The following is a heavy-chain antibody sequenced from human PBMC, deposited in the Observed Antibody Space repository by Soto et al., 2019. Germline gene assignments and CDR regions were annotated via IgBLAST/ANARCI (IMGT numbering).Heavy chain of an antibody. J-gene: IGHJ4*02. V-gene: IGHV3-15*01. CDR1: GFTFNNAW. CDR2: IKSKTDGGTT. Sequence: EVQLVESGGGLVKPGGSLGLSCAVSGFTFNNAWMSWVRQAPGKGLEWVGRIKSKTDGGTTDHAASVKGRFTISRDDSKNTLYLQMDSLKIEDTAMYYCTQSPRAQYWGQGTLVSVSS. CDR3: TQSPRAQY.